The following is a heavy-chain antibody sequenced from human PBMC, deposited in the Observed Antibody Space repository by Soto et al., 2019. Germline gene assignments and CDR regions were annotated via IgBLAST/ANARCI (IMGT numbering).Heavy chain of an antibody. D-gene: IGHD1-1*01. Sequence: QITLKESGPPLVKPTQTLTLTCTFSGFSLSTSGVGVGWIRQPPGKALEWLALIYWNDDKRYSPSLKSRLTITKDTSKNQVVLTMTNMDPVDTATYYCARTIYTTGWFDPWGQGTLVTVSS. CDR2: IYWNDDK. V-gene: IGHV2-5*01. CDR1: GFSLSTSGVG. CDR3: ARTIYTTGWFDP. J-gene: IGHJ5*02.